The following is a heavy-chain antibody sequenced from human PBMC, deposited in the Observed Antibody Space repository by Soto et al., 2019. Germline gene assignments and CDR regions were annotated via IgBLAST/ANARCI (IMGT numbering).Heavy chain of an antibody. CDR1: GFTFSTYT. CDR3: VHYCDRSSCNAAF. Sequence: GGSLRLSCAASGFTFSTYTMHWVRQAPGKGLEWVAVISYDENNEYYADSVKGRFTISRDSSKNTLSLQMNNLATEDTAIYYCVHYCDRSSCNAAFWSQGTLVIVSS. V-gene: IGHV3-30*03. D-gene: IGHD2-2*01. CDR2: ISYDENNE. J-gene: IGHJ4*02.